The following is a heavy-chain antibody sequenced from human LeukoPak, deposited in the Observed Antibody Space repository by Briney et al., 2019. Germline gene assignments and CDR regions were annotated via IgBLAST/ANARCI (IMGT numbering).Heavy chain of an antibody. CDR3: VGDFRGSVDAFDI. CDR1: GGSISDYY. CDR2: IYYSGRT. V-gene: IGHV4-59*01. J-gene: IGHJ3*02. Sequence: PSETLSLTCTVSGGSISDYYWNWMRQPPGKGLEWIGYIYYSGRTNYNPSLKSRVSISVDTSKNQFSLKLSSVTAADTAVYYCVGDFRGSVDAFDIWGQGTMVAVSS.